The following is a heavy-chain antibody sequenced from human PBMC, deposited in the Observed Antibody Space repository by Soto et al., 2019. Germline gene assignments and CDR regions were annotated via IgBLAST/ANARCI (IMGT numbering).Heavy chain of an antibody. Sequence: SETLSLTCTVSGGFISSYYWSWIRQPPGKGLEWIGYIYYSGSTNYNPSLKSRVTISVDTSKNQFSLKLSSVTAADTAVYYCARIIGEYTYYYYYYMDVWGKGTTVTVSS. CDR2: IYYSGST. CDR3: ARIIGEYTYYYYYYMDV. J-gene: IGHJ6*03. CDR1: GGFISSYY. D-gene: IGHD3-10*01. V-gene: IGHV4-59*08.